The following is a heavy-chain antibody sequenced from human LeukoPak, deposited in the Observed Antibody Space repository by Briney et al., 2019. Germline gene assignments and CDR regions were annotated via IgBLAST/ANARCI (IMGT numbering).Heavy chain of an antibody. CDR3: ARGGGSSS. CDR1: GFSFSNFS. Sequence: GGSLRLPCAASGFSFSNFSMSWVRQAPGKGLEWVANIKPDGSATNYVDSVKGRFTISRDDAKNSLDLQMNSLRAEDTAVYYCARGGGSSSWGQGTLVTVSS. V-gene: IGHV3-7*01. D-gene: IGHD6-6*01. J-gene: IGHJ5*02. CDR2: IKPDGSAT.